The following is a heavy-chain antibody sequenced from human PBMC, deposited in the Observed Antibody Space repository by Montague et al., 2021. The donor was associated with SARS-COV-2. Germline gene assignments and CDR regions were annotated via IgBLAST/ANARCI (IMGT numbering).Heavy chain of an antibody. Sequence: TLSLTCTVSGVSISSGTYYWSWIRQPAGKGLEWIGRVYTSGSTNYNPSLESRATLSVDTSKNQFSLKLSSVTAADTAVYYCARETYTSGWFQQFDYWGQGTLVTVSS. J-gene: IGHJ4*02. CDR2: VYTSGST. V-gene: IGHV4-61*02. CDR3: ARETYTSGWFQQFDY. CDR1: GVSISSGTYY. D-gene: IGHD6-19*01.